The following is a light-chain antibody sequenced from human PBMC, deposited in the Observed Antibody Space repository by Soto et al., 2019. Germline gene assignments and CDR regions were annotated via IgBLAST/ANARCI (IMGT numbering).Light chain of an antibody. Sequence: QSALTQPASVSGSPGQSITISYTGTSSDIGAYNFVSWYQQHPGKAPKLMLYDVNIRPSGVSNRFSGSKSGNTASLTISGLQAEDEADYYCTSCTTSTTMIFGGGTKVTVL. J-gene: IGLJ2*01. CDR2: DVN. CDR3: TSCTTSTTMI. CDR1: SSDIGAYNF. V-gene: IGLV2-14*03.